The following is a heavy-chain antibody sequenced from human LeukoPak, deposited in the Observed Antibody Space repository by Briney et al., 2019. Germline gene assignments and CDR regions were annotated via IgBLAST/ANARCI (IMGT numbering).Heavy chain of an antibody. CDR2: IHNSGST. CDR1: GGSISSYY. D-gene: IGHD5-18*01. CDR3: ARVRAMADLHWNFDL. Sequence: SETLSLTCTVSGGSISSYYWTWIRQPAGKGLEWIGRIHNSGSTTYNLSLKSRVTLSVDTSKSQFSLKLSSVTAADTAVYYCARVRAMADLHWNFDLWGRGTLVTVSS. V-gene: IGHV4-4*07. J-gene: IGHJ2*01.